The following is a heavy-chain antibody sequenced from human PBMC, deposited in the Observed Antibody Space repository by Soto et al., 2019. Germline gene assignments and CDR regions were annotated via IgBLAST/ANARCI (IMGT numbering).Heavy chain of an antibody. V-gene: IGHV1-8*01. Sequence: QVQLVQSGAEVKKPGASVKVSCKASGYTFTSYDIIWVRQATGQGLEWMGWMNPSTGNTDSAEKSQGGLTMTRNTPISTVYMELSSLSFEDTAVYYCARGRIIVAGGFDPWGQGTLVTVSS. D-gene: IGHD5-12*01. CDR1: GYTFTSYD. CDR2: MNPSTGNT. J-gene: IGHJ5*02. CDR3: ARGRIIVAGGFDP.